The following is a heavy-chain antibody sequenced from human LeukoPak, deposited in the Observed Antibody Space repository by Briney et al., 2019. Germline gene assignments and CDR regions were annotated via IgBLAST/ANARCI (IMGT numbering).Heavy chain of an antibody. D-gene: IGHD6-13*01. CDR2: ISAYNGDT. V-gene: IGHV1-18*01. CDR3: ARVLSQQLATNDY. J-gene: IGHJ4*02. Sequence: GASVKVSCKASGYTFTSFGFSWVRQAPGQGLEWMGWISAYNGDTNYAQKLQGRVTMTTDTSTSTAHMELRSLRSDDTAVYYCARVLSQQLATNDYWGQGTLVIVSS. CDR1: GYTFTSFG.